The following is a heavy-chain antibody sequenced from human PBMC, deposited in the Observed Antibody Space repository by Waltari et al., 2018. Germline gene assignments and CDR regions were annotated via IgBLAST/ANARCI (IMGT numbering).Heavy chain of an antibody. V-gene: IGHV4-38-2*02. CDR1: GYSISSGYY. J-gene: IGHJ5*02. CDR3: ARDQDAAAGRRWFDP. D-gene: IGHD6-13*01. CDR2: IYHSGST. Sequence: QVQLQESGPGLVKPSETLSPTCAVSGYSISSGYYWGWIRQPPGKGLEWIGSIYHSGSTYYNPSLKSRVTISVDTSKNQFSLKLSSVTAADTAVYYCARDQDAAAGRRWFDPWGQGTLVTVSS.